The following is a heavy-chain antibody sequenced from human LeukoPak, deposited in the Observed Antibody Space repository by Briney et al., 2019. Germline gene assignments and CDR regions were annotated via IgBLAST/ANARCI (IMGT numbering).Heavy chain of an antibody. CDR2: INSDGSST. D-gene: IGHD3-10*01. CDR1: GFTFSSYW. CDR3: ARDLRNYYGSGSYEDY. J-gene: IGHJ4*02. V-gene: IGHV3-74*01. Sequence: GGSLRLSCAASGFTFSSYWMHWVRQAPGKGLVWGSRINSDGSSTSYADSVKGRFTISRDNAKNTLYLQMNSLRAEDTAVYYCARDLRNYYGSGSYEDYWGQGTLVTVSS.